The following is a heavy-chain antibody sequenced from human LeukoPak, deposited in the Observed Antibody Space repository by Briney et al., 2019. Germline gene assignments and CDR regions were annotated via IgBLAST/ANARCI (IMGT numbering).Heavy chain of an antibody. J-gene: IGHJ6*02. D-gene: IGHD1-1*01. CDR2: ISGSGSSI. CDR1: GFTFSSSE. Sequence: GGSLRLSCAAAGFTFSSSEMNWVRQTPGKGLEWVAYISGSGSSIYYADAVKGRFTISRDNAKNLLHLQMTSLRIEDTGIYYCARDDFVAASPTTNTPHYYGMSVWGQGTTVTVSS. V-gene: IGHV3-48*03. CDR3: ARDDFVAASPTTNTPHYYGMSV.